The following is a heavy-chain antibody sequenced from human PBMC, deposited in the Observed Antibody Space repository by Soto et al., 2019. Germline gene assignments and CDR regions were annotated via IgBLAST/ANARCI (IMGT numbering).Heavy chain of an antibody. D-gene: IGHD3-10*01. CDR1: GFTFSSYA. J-gene: IGHJ6*02. Sequence: QVQLVESGGGVVQPGRSLRLSCAASGFTFSSYAMHWVRQAPGKGLEWVAVISYDGSNKYYADSVKGRFTISRDNSKNTLYLQMNSLRAEDTAVYYCARALDYYGSGSYYTHYYYDGMDVWGQGTTVTVSS. CDR3: ARALDYYGSGSYYTHYYYDGMDV. V-gene: IGHV3-30-3*01. CDR2: ISYDGSNK.